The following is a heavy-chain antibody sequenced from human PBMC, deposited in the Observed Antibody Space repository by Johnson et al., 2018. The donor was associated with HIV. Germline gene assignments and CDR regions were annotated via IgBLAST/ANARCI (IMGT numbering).Heavy chain of an antibody. Sequence: QVYLVESGGGVVQPGRSLRLSCAASQFTFSGHGMHWVRQAPGKGLEWVAVIWYDGSNKYYADSVKGRFTISRDNSKNTLYLQMNSLRPEDTAVYYCAKERQLVRAFDIWGQGTMVTVSS. V-gene: IGHV3-30*18. CDR2: IWYDGSNK. J-gene: IGHJ3*02. D-gene: IGHD6-6*01. CDR3: AKERQLVRAFDI. CDR1: QFTFSGHG.